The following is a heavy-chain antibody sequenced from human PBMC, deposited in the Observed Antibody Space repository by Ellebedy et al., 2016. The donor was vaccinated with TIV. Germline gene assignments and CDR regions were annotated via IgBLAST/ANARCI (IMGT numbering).Heavy chain of an antibody. CDR3: ARDIPQRPNPARFDP. J-gene: IGHJ5*02. CDR1: GFTFSSYA. V-gene: IGHV3-23*01. CDR2: ISGSGDRT. Sequence: GESLKISCAASGFTFSSYAMTWVRQDPGKGLEWVSTISGSGDRTYYTDSVKGRFTISRDNAKNTLYLQMNSLRAEDTAVYYCARDIPQRPNPARFDPWGQGTLVTVSS. D-gene: IGHD1-1*01.